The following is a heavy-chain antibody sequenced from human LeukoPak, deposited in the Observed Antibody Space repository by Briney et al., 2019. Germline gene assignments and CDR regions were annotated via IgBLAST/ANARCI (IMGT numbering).Heavy chain of an antibody. V-gene: IGHV4-59*01. D-gene: IGHD3-16*02. Sequence: SETLSLTCTVSGGSISSYYWSWIRQPPGKGLEWIGYIHYSGSTNYNPSLKSRVTISVDTSKNQFSLKLSSVTAADTAVYYCARDRSLDYWGQGTLVTVSS. J-gene: IGHJ4*02. CDR3: ARDRSLDY. CDR2: IHYSGST. CDR1: GGSISSYY.